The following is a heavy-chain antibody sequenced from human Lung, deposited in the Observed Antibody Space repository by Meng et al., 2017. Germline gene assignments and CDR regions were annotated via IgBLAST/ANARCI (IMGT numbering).Heavy chain of an antibody. J-gene: IGHJ4*02. CDR2: TYYRSKCYN. V-gene: IGHV6-1*01. CDR1: GDRVSSNSAA. CDR3: ARSQHWLDS. Sequence: VHVSQSALGLVNPSQTLSRTCAISGDRVSSNSAAWNWIRQFPSRGLEWLGRTYYRSKCYNGYAVSVRSRITINPDTSKNQFSLQLNCVTPEDTAVYYCARSQHWLDSWGQGTLVTVSS. D-gene: IGHD6-19*01.